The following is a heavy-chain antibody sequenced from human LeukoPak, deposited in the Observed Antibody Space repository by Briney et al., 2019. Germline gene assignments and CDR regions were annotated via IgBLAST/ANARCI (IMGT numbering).Heavy chain of an antibody. J-gene: IGHJ4*02. Sequence: ASVKVSRKVSGYTLTELSMHWVRQAPGKGLEWMGGFDPEDGETIYAQKFQGRVTMTEDTSTDTAYMELSSLRSEDTAVYYCATFSRGGYDYWDFVYWGQGTLVTVSS. D-gene: IGHD5-12*01. V-gene: IGHV1-24*01. CDR3: ATFSRGGYDYWDFVY. CDR2: FDPEDGET. CDR1: GYTLTELS.